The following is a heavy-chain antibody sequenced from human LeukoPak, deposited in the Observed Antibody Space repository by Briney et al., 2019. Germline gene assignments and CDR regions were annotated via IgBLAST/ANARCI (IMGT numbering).Heavy chain of an antibody. Sequence: PGGSLRLSCAASGFTFSSYGMHWVRQAPGKGLEWVAFIRCDGSNKYYADSVKGRFTISRDNSKNTLYLQMNSLRAEDTAVYYCAKMRGSGYYYMDVWGKGTTVTISS. CDR1: GFTFSSYG. V-gene: IGHV3-30*02. CDR3: AKMRGSGYYYMDV. D-gene: IGHD3-10*01. CDR2: IRCDGSNK. J-gene: IGHJ6*03.